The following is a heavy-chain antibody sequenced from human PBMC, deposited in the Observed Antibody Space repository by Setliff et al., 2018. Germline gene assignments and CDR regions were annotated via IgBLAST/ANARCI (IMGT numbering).Heavy chain of an antibody. CDR3: ARKIAAAGTAWFDP. CDR2: ISSSSSYI. Sequence: PGGSLRLSCAASGFTFSSYSMNWVRQAPGKGLEWVSSISSSSSYIYYADSVKRRFTISRDNAKNSLYLQMNSLRAEDTAVYYCARKIAAAGTAWFDPWGQGTLVTVSS. J-gene: IGHJ5*02. CDR1: GFTFSSYS. D-gene: IGHD6-13*01. V-gene: IGHV3-21*01.